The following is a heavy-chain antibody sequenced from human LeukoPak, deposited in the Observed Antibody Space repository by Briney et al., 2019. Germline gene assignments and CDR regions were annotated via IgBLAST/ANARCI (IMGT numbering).Heavy chain of an antibody. Sequence: SQTLSLTCTVSGVSISSGRYYWTWIRQHPGKGLEWIGYIYYSGSTSYNPSLKSRVTMSVDISKNHFSLKLSSVTAADTAVYYCARDFPGSGWSRGGMDVWGQGTTVTVSS. CDR2: IYYSGST. V-gene: IGHV4-31*03. D-gene: IGHD6-19*01. CDR3: ARDFPGSGWSRGGMDV. J-gene: IGHJ6*02. CDR1: GVSISSGRYY.